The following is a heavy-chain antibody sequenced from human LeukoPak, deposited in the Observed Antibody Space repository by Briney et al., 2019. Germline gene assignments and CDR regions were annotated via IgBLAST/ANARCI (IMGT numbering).Heavy chain of an antibody. V-gene: IGHV3-21*01. CDR3: ARGSRIVGAPPDY. CDR2: ISSSSSYI. D-gene: IGHD1-26*01. CDR1: GFIFSSFT. J-gene: IGHJ4*02. Sequence: GGSLRLSCAASGFIFSSFTMNWVRQAPVKGLEWVSSISSSSSYIYSGDSVQGRFTISRDNAKNSLYLQMNSLRAEDTAVYYCARGSRIVGAPPDYWGQGILVTVSS.